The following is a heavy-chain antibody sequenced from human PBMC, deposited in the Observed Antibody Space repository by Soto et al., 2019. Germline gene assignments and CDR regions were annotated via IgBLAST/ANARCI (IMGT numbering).Heavy chain of an antibody. CDR2: INPSGGST. CDR1: GYTFTSYY. J-gene: IGHJ6*02. D-gene: IGHD6-13*01. CDR3: ARDRVWIAAAYGEYYYGMDV. Sequence: ASVKVSCKASGYTFTSYYMHWVRQAPGQGLEWMGIINPSGGSTSYAQKFQGRVTMTRDTSTSTVYMELSSLRSEDTAVYYCARDRVWIAAAYGEYYYGMDVWGQGTTVTGSS. V-gene: IGHV1-46*01.